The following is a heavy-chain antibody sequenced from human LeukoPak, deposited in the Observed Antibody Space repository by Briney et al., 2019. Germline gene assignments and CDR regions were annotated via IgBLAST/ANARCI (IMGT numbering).Heavy chain of an antibody. CDR3: ARATYYYDSSGFEFDY. Sequence: SETLSVTCTVSGGSISSYYWSWIRQPPGKGLEWIGYIYYSGSTNYNPSLKSRVTISVDTSKNQFSLKLSSVTAPDTAVYYCARATYYYDSSGFEFDYWGQGTLVTVSS. CDR1: GGSISSYY. V-gene: IGHV4-59*01. CDR2: IYYSGST. J-gene: IGHJ4*02. D-gene: IGHD3-22*01.